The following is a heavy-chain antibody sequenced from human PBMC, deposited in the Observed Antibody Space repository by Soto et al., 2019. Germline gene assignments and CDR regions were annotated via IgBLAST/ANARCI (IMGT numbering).Heavy chain of an antibody. Sequence: EVQLVESGGGLVQPGGSLRLSCVASGFMFDSYAMNWVRQAPGKALEWVSYISPGGDRIYYAESLKGRITISRDNARNSLSLQVNILSGEDTAVYYCTKSADSAGWGVDFWGQGALVTGSS. CDR3: TKSADSAGWGVDF. CDR1: GFMFDSYA. CDR2: ISPGGDRI. J-gene: IGHJ4*02. V-gene: IGHV3-48*03. D-gene: IGHD6-19*01.